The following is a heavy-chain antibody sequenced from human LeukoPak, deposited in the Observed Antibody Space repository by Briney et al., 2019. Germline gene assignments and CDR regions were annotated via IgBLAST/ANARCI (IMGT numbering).Heavy chain of an antibody. CDR3: IRDPYGPDY. Sequence: GGSLRLSCAASGFTFSSYWMHWVRQTPGKGLLWVSRINTDGSSTIYADSVKGRFTISRDNAKNTLYLQMNSLRVEDTDVYYCIRDPYGPDYWGQGTLVTVSS. CDR1: GFTFSSYW. D-gene: IGHD3-10*01. V-gene: IGHV3-74*01. CDR2: INTDGSST. J-gene: IGHJ4*02.